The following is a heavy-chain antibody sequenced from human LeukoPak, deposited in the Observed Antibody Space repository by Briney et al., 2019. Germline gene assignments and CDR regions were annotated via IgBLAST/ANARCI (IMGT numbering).Heavy chain of an antibody. CDR1: GFTVSSNY. D-gene: IGHD7-27*01. V-gene: IGHV3-53*01. Sequence: GGSLRLSCAASGFTVSSNYMSWVRQAPGKGLEWVSVIYSGGSTYYADSVKGRFTISRDNSKNTLYLQINSLRAEDTAVYYCARVKANWGWYFDYWGQGTLVTVSS. J-gene: IGHJ4*02. CDR3: ARVKANWGWYFDY. CDR2: IYSGGST.